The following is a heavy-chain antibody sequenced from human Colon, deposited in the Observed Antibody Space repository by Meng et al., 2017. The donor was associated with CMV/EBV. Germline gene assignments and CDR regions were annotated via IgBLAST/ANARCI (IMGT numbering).Heavy chain of an antibody. Sequence: GGSLRLSCAVSGFTFTNYWMHWVRHSPGKGLEWASRINTDGTTLTYAASVKGRFTVSRDNAKNMVYLQMDSLRANDTGVYYCVRADVTDQNNIAIAYFYGMDVRGQGTTVTVSS. J-gene: IGHJ6*02. CDR2: INTDGTTL. D-gene: IGHD2/OR15-2a*01. CDR3: VRADVTDQNNIAIAYFYGMDV. V-gene: IGHV3-74*03. CDR1: GFTFTNYW.